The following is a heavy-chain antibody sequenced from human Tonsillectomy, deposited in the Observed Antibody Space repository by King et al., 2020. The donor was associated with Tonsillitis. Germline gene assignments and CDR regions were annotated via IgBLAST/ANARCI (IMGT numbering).Heavy chain of an antibody. V-gene: IGHV3-21*01. CDR3: ARGSSGMDV. CDR1: GFTFSNYN. J-gene: IGHJ6*02. CDR2: INSSSTYI. Sequence: VQLVESGGGLVKPGGSLRLSCAASGFTFSNYNMNWVRQAPGKGLEWVSSINSSSTYIYSADSVKGRFTISRDNAKNSLYLQMNSLRAEDTAVYYCARGSSGMDVWGQGTTVTVSS. D-gene: IGHD3-10*01.